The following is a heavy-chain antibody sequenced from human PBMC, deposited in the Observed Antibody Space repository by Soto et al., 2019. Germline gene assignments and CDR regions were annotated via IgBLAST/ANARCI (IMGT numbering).Heavy chain of an antibody. J-gene: IGHJ4*02. Sequence: QVRLVQSGDEGKKPGASVKVSCKASGYTFTSYDINWVRQATGQVREWMGWMNPNSGNTGYAQKFQGRVTMTRNTSISTAYRERRSLRSEDTAVYYCARGLGAAAGLGVDYWGQGTMVTVSS. CDR3: ARGLGAAAGLGVDY. CDR1: GYTFTSYD. V-gene: IGHV1-8*01. CDR2: MNPNSGNT. D-gene: IGHD6-13*01.